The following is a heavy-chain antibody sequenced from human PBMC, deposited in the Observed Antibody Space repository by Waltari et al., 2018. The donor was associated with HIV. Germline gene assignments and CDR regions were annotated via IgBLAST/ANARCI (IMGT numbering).Heavy chain of an antibody. CDR3: AKGTSLDY. Sequence: EVQLVESGGGLIQHGGSLRPSCAASGFTVSSNYMSWVRQAPGKGLEWVSVIYSGGSTYYADSVKGRFTISRDNSKNTLYLQMNSLRAEDTAVYYCAKGTSLDYWGQGTLVTVSS. CDR2: IYSGGST. V-gene: IGHV3-53*01. D-gene: IGHD2-8*01. J-gene: IGHJ4*02. CDR1: GFTVSSNY.